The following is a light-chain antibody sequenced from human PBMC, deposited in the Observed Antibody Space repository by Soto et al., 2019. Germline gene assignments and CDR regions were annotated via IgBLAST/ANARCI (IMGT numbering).Light chain of an antibody. CDR2: SDN. J-gene: IGLJ2*01. CDR3: AAWDGSMHHIL. Sequence: QSVLTKPPSASGTPGQRVTISCSGSNSNMGSNTVNWYQQLPGTAPKLLIYSDNQRPSGVPDRFSGSKSGTSASLAITGLQSEDGADYYCAAWDGSMHHILFGGGTKLTVL. CDR1: NSNMGSNT. V-gene: IGLV1-44*01.